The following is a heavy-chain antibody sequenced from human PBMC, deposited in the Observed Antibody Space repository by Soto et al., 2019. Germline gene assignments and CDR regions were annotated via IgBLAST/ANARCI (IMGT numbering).Heavy chain of an antibody. J-gene: IGHJ5*02. CDR2: IYYSGST. D-gene: IGHD1-1*01. CDR3: ARSPKSTFRGWFDP. CDR1: GGSISSYY. V-gene: IGHV4-59*01. Sequence: QVQLQESGPGLVKPSETLSLTCTVSGGSISSYYWSWIRQPPGKGLEWIGYIYYSGSTNYNPSLKSRVTISVDTSNNQFSRKLSSVTAADTAVYYCARSPKSTFRGWFDPWGQGTLVTVSS.